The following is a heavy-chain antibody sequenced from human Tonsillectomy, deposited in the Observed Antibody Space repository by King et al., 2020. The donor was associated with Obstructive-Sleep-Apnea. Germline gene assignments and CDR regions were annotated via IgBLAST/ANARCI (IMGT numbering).Heavy chain of an antibody. J-gene: IGHJ4*02. Sequence: VQLVESGGGLVQPGGSLRLSCAASGFTFSSYAMSWVRQAPGKGLEWVSAISGSGVSTYYADSVKGRFTISRDNSKNTLYLQMNSLRAEDTAVYYCAKDQGGNEGGLQLRGAFDYWGQGTLVTVSS. CDR2: ISGSGVST. V-gene: IGHV3-23*04. CDR3: AKDQGGNEGGLQLRGAFDY. D-gene: IGHD5-24*01. CDR1: GFTFSSYA.